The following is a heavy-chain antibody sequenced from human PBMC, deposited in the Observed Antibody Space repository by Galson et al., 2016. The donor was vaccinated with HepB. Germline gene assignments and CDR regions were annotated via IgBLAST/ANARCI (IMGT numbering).Heavy chain of an antibody. CDR2: MSNSGRRT. V-gene: IGHV3-23*01. Sequence: SLRLSCAASGFTFSDYAMAWVRQAPGKGLEWVSGMSNSGRRTYYGDSVKGRFAMSRDNAKNTLYLEMNSLRVDDTAIYFCVKDDSSGFDYWGQGTLVTVS. D-gene: IGHD3-22*01. CDR1: GFTFSDYA. CDR3: VKDDSSGFDY. J-gene: IGHJ4*02.